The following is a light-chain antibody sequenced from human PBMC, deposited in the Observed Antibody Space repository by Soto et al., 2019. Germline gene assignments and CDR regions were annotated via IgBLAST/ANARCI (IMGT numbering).Light chain of an antibody. CDR2: DAS. J-gene: IGKJ4*01. CDR1: QSASSY. V-gene: IGKV3-11*01. CDR3: QQRSTWPLT. Sequence: EIVLTQSPATLSLSPGERATLSCRASQSASSYLAWYQQKPGQAPRLLIYDASNRATGIPARFSGSGSGTAFTLTISSLEPEDFAVYYCQQRSTWPLTFGGGTKVEIK.